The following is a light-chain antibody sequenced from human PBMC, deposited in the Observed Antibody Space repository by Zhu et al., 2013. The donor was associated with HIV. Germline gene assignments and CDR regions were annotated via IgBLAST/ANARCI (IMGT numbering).Light chain of an antibody. Sequence: QSVLTQPPSVSATPGQTVTISCSGGNSNMVNKYVSWYQQVPGKAPKFLIYDSNKRPSGIPDRFSGSKSGTSATLGITGLQTGDEALYYCGTWDSSLDVLLFGGGTKLTVL. V-gene: IGLV1-51*01. CDR1: NSNMVNKY. CDR2: DSN. J-gene: IGLJ2*01. CDR3: GTWDSSLDVLL.